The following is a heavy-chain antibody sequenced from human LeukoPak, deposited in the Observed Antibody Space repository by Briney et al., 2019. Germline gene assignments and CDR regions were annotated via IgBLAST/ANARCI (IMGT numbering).Heavy chain of an antibody. V-gene: IGHV4-59*08. Sequence: SETLSLTCTVSGGSISSYYWGWIRQPPGKGLEWIGYIYYSGSTNSNPSLKSRVTISVDTSKNQFSLKLRSVTAADTAVYYCAISSGWWIDYWGQGTLVTVSS. CDR3: AISSGWWIDY. J-gene: IGHJ4*02. D-gene: IGHD6-19*01. CDR2: IYYSGST. CDR1: GGSISSYY.